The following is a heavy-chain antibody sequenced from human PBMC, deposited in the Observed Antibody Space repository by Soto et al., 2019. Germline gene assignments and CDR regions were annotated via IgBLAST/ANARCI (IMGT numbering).Heavy chain of an antibody. Sequence: ASVKVSCKASGHTFTGHHMHWVRQAPGQGLEWMGLIDLDIGDTKYAQKFQGRVTSTSDTSITTAYMELRGLRSDDTAVYYCGLEPTGTGGFDYWGQGTLVTVSS. D-gene: IGHD7-27*01. J-gene: IGHJ4*02. V-gene: IGHV1-2*02. CDR3: GLEPTGTGGFDY. CDR1: GHTFTGHH. CDR2: IDLDIGDT.